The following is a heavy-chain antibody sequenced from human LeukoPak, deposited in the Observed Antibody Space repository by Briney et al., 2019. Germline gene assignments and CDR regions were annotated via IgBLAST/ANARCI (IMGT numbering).Heavy chain of an antibody. Sequence: GGSLRLSCAASGFTFSNYAMSWFRQAPGKGLEWVGFIRSKAYGGTTEYAASVKGRFTISRDDSKSIAYLQMDSLRTEDTAVYYCTRDRNVGSGYYFHDFWGQGTLVTVSS. CDR1: GFTFSNYA. V-gene: IGHV3-49*03. CDR2: IRSKAYGGTT. CDR3: TRDRNVGSGYYFHDF. J-gene: IGHJ4*02. D-gene: IGHD3-22*01.